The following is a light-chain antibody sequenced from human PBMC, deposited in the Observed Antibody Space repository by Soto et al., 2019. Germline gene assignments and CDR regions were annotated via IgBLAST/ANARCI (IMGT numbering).Light chain of an antibody. CDR1: QSVSND. Sequence: EIVMTQSPGTLSVSPGERATLSCRASQSVSNDLAWIQQRPGQPPRLLIYGASTRATGIPARFSGSGSGTEFTLTISSLQPEDFAVYSGQQYHVWPRTFGQGTKVEIK. V-gene: IGKV3-15*01. J-gene: IGKJ1*01. CDR3: QQYHVWPRT. CDR2: GAS.